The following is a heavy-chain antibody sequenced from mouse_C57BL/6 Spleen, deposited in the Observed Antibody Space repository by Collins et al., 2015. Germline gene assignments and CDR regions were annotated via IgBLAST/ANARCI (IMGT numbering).Heavy chain of an antibody. J-gene: IGHJ3*01. CDR2: IDPSDSYT. CDR1: GYTFTSYW. D-gene: IGHD3-2*02. CDR3: ARDSSGD. V-gene: IGHV1-59*01. Sequence: QVQLQQPGAELVRPGTSVKLSCKASGYTFTSYWMHWVKQRPGQGLEWIGVIDPSDSYTNYNQKFKGKATLTVDTSSSTAYMQLSSLTSEDXAVYYCARDSSGDWGQGTLVTVSA.